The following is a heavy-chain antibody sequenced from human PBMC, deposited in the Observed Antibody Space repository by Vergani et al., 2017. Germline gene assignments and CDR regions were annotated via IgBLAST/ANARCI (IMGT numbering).Heavy chain of an antibody. CDR3: ARGRRTLVRWYYYYMDV. V-gene: IGHV1-69*01. CDR2: IIPIFGTA. CDR1: GGTFSSYA. D-gene: IGHD6-6*01. Sequence: QVQLVLSGAEVKKPGSSVKVSCKASGGTFSSYAISWVRQAPGQGLEWMGGIIPIFGTANYAQKFQGRVTITADESTSTAYMELSSLRSEDTAVYYCARGRRTLVRWYYYYMDVWGKGTTVTVSS. J-gene: IGHJ6*03.